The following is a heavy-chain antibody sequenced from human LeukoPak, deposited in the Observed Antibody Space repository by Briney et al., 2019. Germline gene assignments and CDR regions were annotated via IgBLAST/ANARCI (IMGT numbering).Heavy chain of an antibody. CDR3: ARDMLYAYYFDY. CDR2: IGTSSTTI. V-gene: IGHV3-48*04. J-gene: IGHJ4*02. CDR1: GFTFSSYT. D-gene: IGHD2-8*01. Sequence: GGSLRLSCAASGFTFSSYTMNWVRQPPGKGLEWVSNIGTSSTTIYYADSVKGRFTISRDNAKNSLYLQMNSLRAEDTALYHCARDMLYAYYFDYWGQGTLVTVSS.